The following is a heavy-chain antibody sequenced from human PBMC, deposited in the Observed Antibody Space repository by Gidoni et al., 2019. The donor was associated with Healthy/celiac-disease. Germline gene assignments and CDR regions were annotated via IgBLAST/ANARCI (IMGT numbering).Heavy chain of an antibody. J-gene: IGHJ1*01. V-gene: IGHV4-34*01. Sequence: QVQLQQWGAGLLKPSETLSLTCAVYGGSFSGYYWSWIRQPPGKGLEWIGEINHSGSTNYNPSLKSRVTISVDTSKNQFSLKLSSVTAADTAVYYCARGRPGGSGWYHRYFQHWGQGTLVTVSS. CDR1: GGSFSGYY. D-gene: IGHD6-19*01. CDR3: ARGRPGGSGWYHRYFQH. CDR2: INHSGST.